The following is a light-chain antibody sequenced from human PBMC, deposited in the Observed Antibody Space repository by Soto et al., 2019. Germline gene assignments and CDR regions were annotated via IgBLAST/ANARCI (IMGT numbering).Light chain of an antibody. Sequence: DIVLTQSPGTLSLSPGEKATLSCRASQSVTSNYLAWYQQKPGQAPRLLINGASSRATGIPDRFSGSGSGTDFTLTISRLEPEDFAVYYCHQYGFSPRTFGQGTKVEI. J-gene: IGKJ1*01. CDR3: HQYGFSPRT. CDR2: GAS. CDR1: QSVTSNY. V-gene: IGKV3-20*01.